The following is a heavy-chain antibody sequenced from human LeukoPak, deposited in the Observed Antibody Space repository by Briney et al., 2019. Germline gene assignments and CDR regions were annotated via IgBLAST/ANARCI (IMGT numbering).Heavy chain of an antibody. CDR3: ATNLIRAREYFQQ. D-gene: IGHD2/OR15-2a*01. CDR2: IGTAGDT. J-gene: IGHJ1*01. Sequence: GGSLRLSCAASGFTFSSYDMHWVRQATGKGLEWVSAIGTAGDTYDPGSVKGRFTSSRDNAKNSGYLEMNSLGAEDTAVYYCATNLIRAREYFQQWGQGTLVNVSS. V-gene: IGHV3-13*01. CDR1: GFTFSSYD.